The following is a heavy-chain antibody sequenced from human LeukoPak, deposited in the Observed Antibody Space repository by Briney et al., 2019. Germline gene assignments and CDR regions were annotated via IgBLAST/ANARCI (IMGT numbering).Heavy chain of an antibody. CDR3: ARGTEYYDILTGYYIVLDY. J-gene: IGHJ4*02. V-gene: IGHV2-70*11. Sequence: TLSLTCTVSGGSISSSSYYWGWIRQPPGKALEWLARIDWDDDKYYSTSLKTRLTISKDTSKNQVVLTMTNMDPVDTATYYCARGTEYYDILTGYYIVLDYWGQGTLVTVSS. CDR1: GGSISSSSYY. CDR2: IDWDDDK. D-gene: IGHD3-9*01.